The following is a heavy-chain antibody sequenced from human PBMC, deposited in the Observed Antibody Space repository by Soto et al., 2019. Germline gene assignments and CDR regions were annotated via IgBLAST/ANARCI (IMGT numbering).Heavy chain of an antibody. CDR1: RDIFTSYY. CDR3: ARSSGGNFGIIIEGTNWFAP. Sequence: ASVKVSCKAPRDIFTSYYINWVRQAPGQGLEWMGVINPHGGSTAYAQKFKGRVTLTRDTSANTVYMEVSSLTSEDTAMYYCARSSGGNFGIIIEGTNWFAPWGQGTLVTVSS. CDR2: INPHGGST. V-gene: IGHV1-46*01. D-gene: IGHD1-26*01. J-gene: IGHJ5*02.